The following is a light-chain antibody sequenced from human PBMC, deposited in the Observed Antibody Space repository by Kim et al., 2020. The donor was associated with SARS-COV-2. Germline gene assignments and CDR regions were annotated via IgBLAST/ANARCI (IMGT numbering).Light chain of an antibody. CDR2: QDS. Sequence: GSPGQTASITCSGDKLGDKYACWYQQKPGQSPVLVIYQDSKRPSGIPERFSGSNSGNTATLTISGIQAMDEADYYCQAWDSSTAVFGGGTQLTVL. V-gene: IGLV3-1*01. CDR3: QAWDSSTAV. CDR1: KLGDKY. J-gene: IGLJ2*01.